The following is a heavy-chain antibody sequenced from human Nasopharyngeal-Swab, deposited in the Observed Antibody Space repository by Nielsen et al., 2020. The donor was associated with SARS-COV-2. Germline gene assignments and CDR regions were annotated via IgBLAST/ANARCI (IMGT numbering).Heavy chain of an antibody. J-gene: IGHJ6*02. V-gene: IGHV3-21*01. Sequence: GESLKISCVAYGFTFSSYNMNGGRQAPGKGREWGSSKRSSSSHIYYEDSVKGRFTISRDNAENSLYLQMNSLRAEDTAVYYCAAYYASGSYSSGSSNYYYYGKDVWGQGTTVTVSS. D-gene: IGHD3-10*01. CDR2: KRSSSSHI. CDR1: GFTFSSYN. CDR3: AAYYASGSYSSGSSNYYYYGKDV.